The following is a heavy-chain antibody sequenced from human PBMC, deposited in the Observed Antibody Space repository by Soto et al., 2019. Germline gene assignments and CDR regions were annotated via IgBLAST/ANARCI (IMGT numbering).Heavy chain of an antibody. D-gene: IGHD6-13*01. V-gene: IGHV4-59*08. CDR2: IYYSGST. J-gene: IGHJ6*02. CDR3: ARHLVSSWWLVMDV. CDR1: AGSISRYY. Sequence: TGTPSLTCTVSAGSISRYYWSWIRQPPGKGLEWIGYIYYSGSTNYNPSLKSRVTISVDTSKNQFSLKLSSVTAADTAVYYCARHLVSSWWLVMDVWGQGTTVT.